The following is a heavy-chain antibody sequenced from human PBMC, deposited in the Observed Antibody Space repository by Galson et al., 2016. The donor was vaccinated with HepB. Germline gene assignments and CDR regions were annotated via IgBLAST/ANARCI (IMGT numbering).Heavy chain of an antibody. J-gene: IGHJ4*02. D-gene: IGHD4-23*01. CDR2: IGGSGGST. Sequence: SLRLSCAASGFTFSKFAMSWVRQAPGKELEWVSTIGGSGGSTYYADSVKGRFTISRDNSKNTLYLQMNSLRAEDTAVYYCAKNSVRWSDFDSWGQGALVTVSS. V-gene: IGHV3-23*01. CDR1: GFTFSKFA. CDR3: AKNSVRWSDFDS.